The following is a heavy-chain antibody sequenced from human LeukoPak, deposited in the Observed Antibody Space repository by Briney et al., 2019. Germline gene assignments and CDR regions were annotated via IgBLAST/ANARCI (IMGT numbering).Heavy chain of an antibody. J-gene: IGHJ1*01. Sequence: KPSETLSLTCTVSGGSISSYYWSWIRQPPGKGLEWIGYIYYSGSTNYNPSLKSRVTISVDTSKNQFSLKLSSVTAADTAVYYCARLEMYYYDSSGYYPKYFQHWGQGTLVTVSS. V-gene: IGHV4-59*01. CDR2: IYYSGST. CDR3: ARLEMYYYDSSGYYPKYFQH. CDR1: GGSISSYY. D-gene: IGHD3-22*01.